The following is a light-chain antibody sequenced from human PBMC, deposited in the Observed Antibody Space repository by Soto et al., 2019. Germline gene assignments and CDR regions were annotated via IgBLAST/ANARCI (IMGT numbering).Light chain of an antibody. CDR1: QTISIY. CDR2: AAS. J-gene: IGKJ2*01. Sequence: DIQMTQSPSSLSASVGDRVTITCRASQTISIYLNWYQQKPGKAPKLLIYAASSLQGGVPSRFSGSGSGTDFTLTISSLQPEDSASYYCQQSYSTRYTFGQGTKLEIK. CDR3: QQSYSTRYT. V-gene: IGKV1-39*01.